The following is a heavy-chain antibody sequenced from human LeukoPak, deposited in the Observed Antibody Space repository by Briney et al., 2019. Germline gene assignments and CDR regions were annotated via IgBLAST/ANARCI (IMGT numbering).Heavy chain of an antibody. D-gene: IGHD3-22*01. J-gene: IGHJ5*02. CDR2: ISAYNGNT. CDR1: GYTFTSYG. Sequence: ASVKVPCKASGYTFTSYGISWVRQAPGQGLEWMGWISAYNGNTNYAQKLQGRVTMTTDTSTSTAYMELRSLRSDDTAVYYCARRRSGYYYGDWFDPWGQGTLVTVSS. CDR3: ARRRSGYYYGDWFDP. V-gene: IGHV1-18*01.